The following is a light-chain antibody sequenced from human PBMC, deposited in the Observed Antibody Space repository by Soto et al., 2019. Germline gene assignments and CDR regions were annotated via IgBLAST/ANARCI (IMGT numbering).Light chain of an antibody. Sequence: DHQLTQSPSFLSASVGDRVTVTCRASQGISSYLAWYQQKPGKAPKLLIYAASTLQSGVPSRFSGSGSGTEFTLTISSLQTEDFATYYCQQFNSFPRTFGLGIKVEIK. J-gene: IGKJ1*01. CDR1: QGISSY. CDR3: QQFNSFPRT. V-gene: IGKV1-9*01. CDR2: AAS.